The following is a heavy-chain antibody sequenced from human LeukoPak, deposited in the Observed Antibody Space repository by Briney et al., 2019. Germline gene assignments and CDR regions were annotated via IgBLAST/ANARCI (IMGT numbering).Heavy chain of an antibody. CDR3: VRERYHGSGAPKFDY. D-gene: IGHD3-10*01. Sequence: PGGFLRLSCAASGFTFSSYAMTWVRQAPGRGLEWVSAISGSGDSTYYADSVKGRFTISRDNAKNSLNLQVNSLRAEDTAVYYCVRERYHGSGAPKFDYWGQGTLVTVSS. V-gene: IGHV3-23*01. CDR1: GFTFSSYA. J-gene: IGHJ4*02. CDR2: ISGSGDST.